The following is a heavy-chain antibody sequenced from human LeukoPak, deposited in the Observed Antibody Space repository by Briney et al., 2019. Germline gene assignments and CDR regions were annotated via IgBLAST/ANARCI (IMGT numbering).Heavy chain of an antibody. CDR1: GYTFTGYY. D-gene: IGHD3-16*01. CDR3: ARELRGEWLPTDGMDV. J-gene: IGHJ6*02. CDR2: INPNSGGT. Sequence: ASVKVSCKASGYTFTGYYMHWVRQAPGQGLEWMGWINPNSGGTNYAQKFQGRVTMTRDTSISTAYMELSRLRSDDTAVYYCARELRGEWLPTDGMDVWGQGTTVTVSS. V-gene: IGHV1-2*02.